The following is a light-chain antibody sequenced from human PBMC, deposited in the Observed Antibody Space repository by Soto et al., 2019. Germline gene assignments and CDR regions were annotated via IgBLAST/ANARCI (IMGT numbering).Light chain of an antibody. CDR2: AAS. Sequence: DVQMTQSPSSLSASVGYRFTITCRAIQYIGDFLNWYQQKPGKATKLLIYAASSLQSGVPSRFSGSGSGTDFTLTISSLQPEDFATYYCQQSYSTPLTFGGGTKVDIK. CDR1: QYIGDF. J-gene: IGKJ4*01. CDR3: QQSYSTPLT. V-gene: IGKV1-39*01.